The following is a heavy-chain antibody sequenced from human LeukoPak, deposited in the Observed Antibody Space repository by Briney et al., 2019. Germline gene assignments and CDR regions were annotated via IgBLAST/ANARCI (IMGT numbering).Heavy chain of an antibody. CDR1: GFTFSNAW. J-gene: IGHJ4*02. V-gene: IGHV3-15*01. CDR2: IKSKTDGGTA. Sequence: GGSLRLSCAASGFTFSNAWMSWVRQAPGKGLEWVGRIKSKTDGGTADNAAPVKGRFTISRDDSKNMLYLEMNSLKSEDTALYNCPTLGIRGSDDFGAPRGQGTLVTVSP. D-gene: IGHD3/OR15-3a*01. CDR3: PTLGIRGSDDFGAP.